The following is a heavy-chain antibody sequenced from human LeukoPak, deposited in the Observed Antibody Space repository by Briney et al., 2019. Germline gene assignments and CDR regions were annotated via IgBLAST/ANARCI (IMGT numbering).Heavy chain of an antibody. V-gene: IGHV1-2*02. D-gene: IGHD4/OR15-4a*01. J-gene: IGHJ4*02. CDR1: RYTFTGYF. CDR2: LNPNSGGT. CDR3: ARGRGATYRPRLDY. Sequence: ASVKVSCKASRYTFTGYFVHWVRQAPGQGLEWMGWLNPNSGGTNYPQKFQGRVTMTRDTSISTAYMELSRLTSDDTALYFCARGRGATYRPRLDYWGQGTLVTVSS.